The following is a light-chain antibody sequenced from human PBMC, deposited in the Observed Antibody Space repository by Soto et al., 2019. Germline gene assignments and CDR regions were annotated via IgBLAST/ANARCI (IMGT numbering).Light chain of an antibody. CDR1: QSVSSN. J-gene: IGKJ1*01. CDR3: QQYNNWPRWT. Sequence: EIAMAQSPATLSVSPVERATLSCTPIQSVSSNLAWYEQKPGQDPRLLIYGASTRATGMPARFSGSGSGREFTLTISSLQSEDFAVYYCQQYNNWPRWTFGQGTKVDI. V-gene: IGKV3-15*01. CDR2: GAS.